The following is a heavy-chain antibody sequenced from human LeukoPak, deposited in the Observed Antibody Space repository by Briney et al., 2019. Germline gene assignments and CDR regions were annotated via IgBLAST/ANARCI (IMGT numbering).Heavy chain of an antibody. D-gene: IGHD1-26*01. Sequence: PGGSLRLSCAASGFTFSHYSMNWVRQAPGKGLEWVTVISYDGSDKYYADSVKGRFTISRDNSRNTLYLQMNSLRVEDTAVYYCAKEVGTFTLDYWGQGTLVTVSS. CDR2: ISYDGSDK. V-gene: IGHV3-30*18. CDR1: GFTFSHYS. CDR3: AKEVGTFTLDY. J-gene: IGHJ4*02.